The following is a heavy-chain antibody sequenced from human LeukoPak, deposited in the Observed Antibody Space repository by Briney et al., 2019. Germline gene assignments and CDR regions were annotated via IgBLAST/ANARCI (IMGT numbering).Heavy chain of an antibody. J-gene: IGHJ4*02. CDR3: ALQLWLTAFDY. Sequence: SETLSLTCAVYGGSFSGYYWSWIRQPPGKGLEWIGEINHSESTNYNPSLKSRVTISVDTSKNQFSLKLSSVTAADTAVYYCALQLWLTAFDYWGQGTLVTVPS. D-gene: IGHD5-18*01. CDR1: GGSFSGYY. V-gene: IGHV4-34*01. CDR2: INHSEST.